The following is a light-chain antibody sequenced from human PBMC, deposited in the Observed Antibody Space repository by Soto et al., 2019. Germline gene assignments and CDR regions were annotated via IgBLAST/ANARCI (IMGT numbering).Light chain of an antibody. J-gene: IGKJ5*01. CDR2: GAS. CDR3: QQYNTWPLIT. V-gene: IGKV3-15*01. Sequence: IVCTHCPAMLCLPPGQRATLSCTGRPTVSRHLAWYQQTPGQAPSPLIFGASTRATGIPDRFSGSESGTDFTLTISSLQSEDLAFYYGQQYNTWPLITCGPGTRLEIK. CDR1: PTVSRH.